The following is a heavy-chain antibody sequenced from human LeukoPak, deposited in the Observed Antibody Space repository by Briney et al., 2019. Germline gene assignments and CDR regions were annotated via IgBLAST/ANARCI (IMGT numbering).Heavy chain of an antibody. CDR3: ARGYSGYLFFDY. V-gene: IGHV1-8*01. Sequence: ASVKVSCKASGYTSTSYDINWVRQATGQGLEWMGWMNPNSGNTGYAQKFQGRVTMTRNTSISTAYMELSSLRSEDTAVYYCARGYSGYLFFDYWGQGTLVTVSS. J-gene: IGHJ4*02. CDR2: MNPNSGNT. D-gene: IGHD5-12*01. CDR1: GYTSTSYD.